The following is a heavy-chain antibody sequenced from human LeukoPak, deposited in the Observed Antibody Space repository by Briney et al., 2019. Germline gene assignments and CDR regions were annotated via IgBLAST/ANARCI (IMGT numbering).Heavy chain of an antibody. CDR3: ANRDSSDAFDI. D-gene: IGHD4-11*01. CDR2: IVPIFGTP. Sequence: GASVKVSCKASGDTFSSYTFNWVRQAPGQGLEWMGGIVPIFGTPNYAQKFQGRLTITADEYTSSAYMELSSLRSEDTAVYHCANRDSSDAFDIWGQGTMVTVSS. J-gene: IGHJ3*02. CDR1: GDTFSSYT. V-gene: IGHV1-69*01.